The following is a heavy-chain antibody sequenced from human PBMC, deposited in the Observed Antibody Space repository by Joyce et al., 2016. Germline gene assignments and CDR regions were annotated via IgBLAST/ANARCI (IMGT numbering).Heavy chain of an antibody. CDR3: TRVFRSPAVLKLLEWSLDH. CDR2: VRSKGFSGTT. Sequence: EVQLVESGGGLAQPGRSLRLSCKASGFNFGDYGVSWFRQSPGKGLERVAFVRSKGFSGTTQYAASVRDRFIISRDDSRSIAYLQMNSLKTEDTAMYFCTRVFRSPAVLKLLEWSLDHWGQGALVTVSS. V-gene: IGHV3-49*03. J-gene: IGHJ4*02. CDR1: GFNFGDYG. D-gene: IGHD3-3*01.